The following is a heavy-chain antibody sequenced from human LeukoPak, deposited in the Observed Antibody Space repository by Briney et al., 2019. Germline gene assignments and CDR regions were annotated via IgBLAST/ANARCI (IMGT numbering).Heavy chain of an antibody. D-gene: IGHD3-9*01. CDR2: IYTSGRT. V-gene: IGHV4-61*02. Sequence: SQTLSLTCTVSGGSISSGSYYWSWIRQPAGKGLEWIGRIYTSGRTNYNPSLKSRVTISVDTPKNQFTLKLSSVTAADTAVYYCARDSLTGDAFDIWGQGTMVTVSS. CDR3: ARDSLTGDAFDI. CDR1: GGSISSGSYY. J-gene: IGHJ3*02.